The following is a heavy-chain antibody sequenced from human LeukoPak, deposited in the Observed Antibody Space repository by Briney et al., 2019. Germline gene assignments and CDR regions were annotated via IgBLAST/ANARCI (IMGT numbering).Heavy chain of an antibody. CDR1: GFTFSSYW. D-gene: IGHD2-2*01. V-gene: IGHV3-7*01. CDR3: ARDSPYCSSTSCLFDGNYYYYYGMDV. J-gene: IGHJ6*02. Sequence: GGSQRLSCAASGFTFSSYWMSWVRQAPGKGLEWVANIKQDGSEKYYVDSVKGRFTISRDNAKNSLYLQMNSLRAEDTAVYYCARDSPYCSSTSCLFDGNYYYYYGMDVWGQGTTVTVSS. CDR2: IKQDGSEK.